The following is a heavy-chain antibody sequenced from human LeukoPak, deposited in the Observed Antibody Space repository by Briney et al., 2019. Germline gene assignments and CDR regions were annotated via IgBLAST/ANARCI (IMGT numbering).Heavy chain of an antibody. CDR2: ISGTSSTT. Sequence: GGSLRLSCAASGFTFSSNSMNWVRQAPGKGLEWVSYISGTSSTTYYADSVKGRFTISRDNAKNSLYLQMNSLRAEGTAVYYCARLGDYGDYGFDYWGQGTLVTVSS. CDR3: ARLGDYGDYGFDY. V-gene: IGHV3-48*04. CDR1: GFTFSSNS. D-gene: IGHD4-17*01. J-gene: IGHJ4*02.